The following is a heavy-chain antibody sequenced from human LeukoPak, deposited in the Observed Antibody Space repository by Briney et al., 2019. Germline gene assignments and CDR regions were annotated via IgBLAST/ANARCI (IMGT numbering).Heavy chain of an antibody. D-gene: IGHD3-22*01. V-gene: IGHV4-4*02. CDR1: GDSINSLDL. CDR3: AGLVGRYSSGLYYYYFDY. J-gene: IGHJ4*02. CDR2: MYLSGTT. Sequence: SETLSLTCTVSGDSINSLDLWSWVRPPPGKGQEWIGEMYLSGTTHSNPSVKSRVTISIDKSKNQFFLNLSSVTAADTAVYYCAGLVGRYSSGLYYYYFDYWGQGTLVTVSS.